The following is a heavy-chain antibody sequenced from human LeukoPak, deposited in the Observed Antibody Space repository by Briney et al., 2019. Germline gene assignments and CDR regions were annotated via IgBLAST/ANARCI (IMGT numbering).Heavy chain of an antibody. Sequence: ASVKVSCKASGYTFNTYGITWVRQAPGQGLEWMGWISGYNGKTKYAQKLQDRVTMTTDTSTTTAYMELRSLTSDDTAVYYCARDGYSAHDGLWGQGTLVTVSS. CDR3: ARDGYSAHDGL. CDR1: GYTFNTYG. J-gene: IGHJ4*02. V-gene: IGHV1-18*01. CDR2: ISGYNGKT. D-gene: IGHD5-12*01.